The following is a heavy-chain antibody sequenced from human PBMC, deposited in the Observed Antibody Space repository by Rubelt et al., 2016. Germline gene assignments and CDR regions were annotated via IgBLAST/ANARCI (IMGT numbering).Heavy chain of an antibody. V-gene: IGHV1-69*04. Sequence: QVQLVQSEAEVKKPGSSVKVSCKASGGTFSSYAISWVRQAPGQGLEWMGRIIPILGIANYAQKFQGRVTITADKSTSPAYMELSSLRSEDTAVYYCARMRKRRDGYNLGYWGQGTLVTVSS. CDR1: GGTFSSYA. J-gene: IGHJ4*02. D-gene: IGHD5-24*01. CDR3: ARMRKRRDGYNLGY. CDR2: IIPILGIA.